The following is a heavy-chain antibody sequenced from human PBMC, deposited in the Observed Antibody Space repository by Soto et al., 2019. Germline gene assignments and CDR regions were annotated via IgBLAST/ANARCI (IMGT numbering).Heavy chain of an antibody. V-gene: IGHV4-39*01. CDR3: ARHRGCITIFGVVNPIFHSFYGMDV. D-gene: IGHD3-3*01. CDR1: GGSISSSSYY. Sequence: SETLSLTCTVSGGSISSSSYYWGWIRQPPGKGLEWFGSIYYSGSTYYTPSLKSRVTISVDTSKNQFSLKLSSVTAADTAVYYCARHRGCITIFGVVNPIFHSFYGMDVWGQGTTVT. J-gene: IGHJ6*02. CDR2: IYYSGST.